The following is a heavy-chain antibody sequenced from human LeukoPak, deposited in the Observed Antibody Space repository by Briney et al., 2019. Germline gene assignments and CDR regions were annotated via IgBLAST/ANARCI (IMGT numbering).Heavy chain of an antibody. CDR2: ISHDGSNK. J-gene: IGHJ4*02. V-gene: IGHV3-30-3*01. CDR3: AREFGIQLWFFFDY. D-gene: IGHD5-18*01. Sequence: GGSLRLSCAASGFTFSNYAMHWVRQAPGKGLEWVAFISHDGSNKYYADSAKGRFTISRDNSKNTMYLQMNSLRAEDTAVYYCAREFGIQLWFFFDYWGQGTLVTVSS. CDR1: GFTFSNYA.